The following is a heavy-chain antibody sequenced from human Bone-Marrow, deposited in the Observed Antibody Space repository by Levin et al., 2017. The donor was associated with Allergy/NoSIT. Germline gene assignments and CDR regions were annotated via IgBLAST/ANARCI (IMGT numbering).Heavy chain of an antibody. J-gene: IGHJ6*02. CDR3: ARDLNRYSSSWYTYYGMDL. D-gene: IGHD6-13*01. CDR2: ISDGSDYI. V-gene: IGHV3-21*06. Sequence: GESLKISCAASGFTFSRYSMNWVRQAPGKGLEWVSSISDGSDYIHYADSVKGRFTISRDDARNSLSLEMNSLRAEDTAVYFCARDLNRYSSSWYTYYGMDLWGQGTTVTVSS. CDR1: GFTFSRYS.